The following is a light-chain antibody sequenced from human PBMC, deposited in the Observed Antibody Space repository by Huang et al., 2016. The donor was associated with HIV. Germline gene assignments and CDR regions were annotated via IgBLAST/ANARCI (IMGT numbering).Light chain of an antibody. Sequence: EIVLTQSPATLSLSPEERATLSCRASQSVSSYLAWYQHKPGQAPRLLIYDASNRATGIPARFSGSGSGTDFTLTISSLEPEDFAVYYCQQRSNWRTFGQGTRLEIK. V-gene: IGKV3-11*01. CDR2: DAS. CDR3: QQRSNWRT. J-gene: IGKJ5*01. CDR1: QSVSSY.